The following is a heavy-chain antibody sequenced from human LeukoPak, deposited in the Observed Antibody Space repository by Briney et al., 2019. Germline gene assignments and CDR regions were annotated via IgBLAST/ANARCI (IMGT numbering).Heavy chain of an antibody. CDR3: ARDSSVQQPQPLYSGYFDY. CDR2: INPNSGGT. D-gene: IGHD6-13*01. J-gene: IGHJ4*02. CDR1: GYTFTGYY. Sequence: ASVKVSCKASGYTFTGYYMHWVRQAPGQGLEWMGWINPNSGGTNYAQKFQGRVTMTRDTSISTAYMELSRLRSDDTAVYYCARDSSVQQPQPLYSGYFDYWGQGTLVTVSS. V-gene: IGHV1-2*02.